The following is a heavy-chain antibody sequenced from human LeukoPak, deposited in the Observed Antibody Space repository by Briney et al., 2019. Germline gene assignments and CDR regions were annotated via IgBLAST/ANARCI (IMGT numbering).Heavy chain of an antibody. Sequence: SETLSLTCTVSGGSISGGTYFWGWIRQPPGKGLAWIGSMSDSGSTYYNPSLKSRVTISVDTSKNQFSLKLSSVTAADTAVYYCAGHILTGTYYFDYWGQGTLVTVSS. J-gene: IGHJ4*02. CDR1: GGSISGGTYF. D-gene: IGHD3-9*01. V-gene: IGHV4-39*07. CDR2: MSDSGST. CDR3: AGHILTGTYYFDY.